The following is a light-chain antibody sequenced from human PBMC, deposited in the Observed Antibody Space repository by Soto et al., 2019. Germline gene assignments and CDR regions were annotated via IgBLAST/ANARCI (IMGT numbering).Light chain of an antibody. J-gene: IGLJ3*02. CDR3: AVRDDSLSGHWV. CDR2: RSD. V-gene: IGLV1-36*01. CDR1: SSNIGNNA. Sequence: QSVLTQPPSVSEAPRQRVTISCSGSSSNIGNNAVNWYQQLPGKAPKLLIYRSDQRPSGVPDRFSGSKSGTSASLAISGLRSEDEADYFCAVRDDSLSGHWVFGGGTKLTVL.